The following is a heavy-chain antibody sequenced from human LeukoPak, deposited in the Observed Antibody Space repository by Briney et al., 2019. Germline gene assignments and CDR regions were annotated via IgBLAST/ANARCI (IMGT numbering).Heavy chain of an antibody. CDR1: GGTFSSYA. CDR2: IIPIFGTA. D-gene: IGHD2-2*01. Sequence: EASVKVSCKASGGTFSSYAISWVRQAPGQGLEWMGGIIPIFGTANYAQKFQGRVTITTDESTSTAYMELSSLRSEDTAVYYCARDLCSSTSCDDDAFDIWGQGTMVTVSS. V-gene: IGHV1-69*05. CDR3: ARDLCSSTSCDDDAFDI. J-gene: IGHJ3*02.